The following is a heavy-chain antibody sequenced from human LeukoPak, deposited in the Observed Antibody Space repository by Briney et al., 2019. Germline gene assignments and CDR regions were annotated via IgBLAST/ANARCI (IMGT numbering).Heavy chain of an antibody. V-gene: IGHV3-48*03. Sequence: GGSLRLSCAASGFTFSSYEMNWVRQAPGKGLEWVSYISSSGSTIYYADSVKGRFTISRDNAKNSLYLQMNGLRVEDTAVYYCARVYYASWSGQPLSQHWLDPWGQGTLVTVSS. CDR2: ISSSGSTI. J-gene: IGHJ5*02. CDR1: GFTFSSYE. D-gene: IGHD3-3*01. CDR3: ARVYYASWSGQPLSQHWLDP.